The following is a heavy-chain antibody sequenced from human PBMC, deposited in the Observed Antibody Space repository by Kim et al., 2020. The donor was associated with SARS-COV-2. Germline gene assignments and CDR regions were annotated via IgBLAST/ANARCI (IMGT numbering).Heavy chain of an antibody. D-gene: IGHD6-13*01. V-gene: IGHV1-69*13. Sequence: SVKVSCKASGGTFSSYAISWVRQAPGQGLEWMGGIIPIFGTANYAQKFQGRVTITADESTSTAYMELSSQRSEDTAVYYCALHSGGYSSSWVVWFDPWGQGTLVTVSS. J-gene: IGHJ5*02. CDR2: IIPIFGTA. CDR1: GGTFSSYA. CDR3: ALHSGGYSSSWVVWFDP.